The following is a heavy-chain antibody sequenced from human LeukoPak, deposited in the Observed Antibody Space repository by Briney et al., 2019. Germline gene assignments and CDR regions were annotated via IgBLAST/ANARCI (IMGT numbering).Heavy chain of an antibody. CDR1: GGTFSNYA. Sequence: SVKVSCKASGGTFSNYAISWVRQAPGRGLEWMGRILPIVNIINYAQKFQGRVTINADKPTNTAYMELSSLSSDDTAVYYCARLIGVAGTAYYGLDVWGQGTMVTVSS. J-gene: IGHJ6*02. V-gene: IGHV1-69*04. D-gene: IGHD6-19*01. CDR2: ILPIVNII. CDR3: ARLIGVAGTAYYGLDV.